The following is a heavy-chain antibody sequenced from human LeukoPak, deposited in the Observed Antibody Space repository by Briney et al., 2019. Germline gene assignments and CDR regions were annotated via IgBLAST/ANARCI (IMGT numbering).Heavy chain of an antibody. V-gene: IGHV3-66*01. Sequence: QAGGSLRLSCEASGFAVSSNYMSWVRQAPGKGLEWVSVIYSGGSTYYAASVKGRFTVSTDNSKNTLYLQMNSLRAEDTAVYYCARAMYYDILPFDYWGQGTLVTVSS. CDR3: ARAMYYDILPFDY. CDR2: IYSGGST. D-gene: IGHD3-9*01. CDR1: GFAVSSNY. J-gene: IGHJ4*02.